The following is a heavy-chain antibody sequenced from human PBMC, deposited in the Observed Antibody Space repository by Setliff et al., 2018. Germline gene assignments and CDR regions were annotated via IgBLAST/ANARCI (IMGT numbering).Heavy chain of an antibody. D-gene: IGHD1-1*01. J-gene: IGHJ1*01. CDR3: VREGYSEYFQD. CDR2: ISYSGIT. Sequence: PSETLSLTCNVSGASVSSHYWDWIRQPPGKGLEWIGFISYSGITTYNVSLKSRVSISVDTSKNQLPLTLSSVTAADTAVYYCVREGYSEYFQDWGRGTLVTVSS. V-gene: IGHV4-59*02. CDR1: GASVSSHY.